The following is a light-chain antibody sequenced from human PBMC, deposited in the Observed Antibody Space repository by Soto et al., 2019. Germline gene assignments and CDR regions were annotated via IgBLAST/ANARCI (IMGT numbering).Light chain of an antibody. Sequence: DVVMTQSPLSLPVTLGQPASISCRSSQRLVSSDGNSYLNWFHQRPGQSPRRLIYKVSNRDSGVPDRFSGSVSAPDFTLKISRVETEDVGVYYCMQGTHWPPTFGQGTKLEI. J-gene: IGKJ2*01. CDR3: MQGTHWPPT. CDR1: QRLVSSDGNSY. CDR2: KVS. V-gene: IGKV2-30*01.